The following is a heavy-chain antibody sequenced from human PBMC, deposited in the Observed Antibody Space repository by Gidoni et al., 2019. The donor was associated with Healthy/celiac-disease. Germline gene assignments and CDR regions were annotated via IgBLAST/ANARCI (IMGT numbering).Heavy chain of an antibody. D-gene: IGHD3-3*01. V-gene: IGHV3-23*01. CDR1: GFTFSSYA. Sequence: EVQLLESGGGVVQPGGSLRLSCAASGFTFSSYAMRWVRQAPGKGLEWVSAISGSGGRTSYADSVKGLVTISSDNSKNTLYLQMNSLRAEDTAVYYCAKGGTYYDFWSTDYWGQGTLVTVAS. CDR3: AKGGTYYDFWSTDY. J-gene: IGHJ4*02. CDR2: ISGSGGRT.